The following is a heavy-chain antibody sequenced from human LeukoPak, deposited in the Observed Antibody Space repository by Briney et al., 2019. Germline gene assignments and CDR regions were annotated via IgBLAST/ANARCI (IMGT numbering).Heavy chain of an antibody. J-gene: IGHJ4*02. D-gene: IGHD1-26*01. CDR3: AKVLVGATFDY. V-gene: IGHV3-33*06. CDR2: IWYDGSNK. Sequence: GGSLRLSCAASGFTFSSYGMHWVRQAPGKGLEWVAVIWYDGSNKYYADSVKGRFTISRDNSKNTLYLQMNSLRAEDTAVYYCAKVLVGATFDYWGQGTLVTVSS. CDR1: GFTFSSYG.